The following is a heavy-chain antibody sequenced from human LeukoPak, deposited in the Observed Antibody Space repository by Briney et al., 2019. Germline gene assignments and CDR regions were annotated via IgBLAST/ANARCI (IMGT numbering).Heavy chain of an antibody. D-gene: IGHD1-26*01. Sequence: SETLSLTCAVYGGSFSGYYWSWIRQPPGKGLEWIGEINHSGSTNYNPSLKSRVTISVDTSKNQFSLKLSSVTAADTAVYYCARRGIGRKLPRGFDPWGQGTLVTVSS. V-gene: IGHV4-34*01. CDR3: ARRGIGRKLPRGFDP. J-gene: IGHJ5*02. CDR1: GGSFSGYY. CDR2: INHSGST.